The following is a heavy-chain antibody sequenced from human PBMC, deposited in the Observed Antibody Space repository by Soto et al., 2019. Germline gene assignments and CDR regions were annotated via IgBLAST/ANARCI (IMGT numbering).Heavy chain of an antibody. CDR3: AKDLLRPGRAYGMDV. CDR2: ISDDGSNK. CDR1: GFTFSSYG. Sequence: QVQLVESGGGVVQPGRSLRLSCAASGFTFSSYGMHWVRQAPGKGLEWVAVISDDGSNKYYADSVKGRFTISRDNSKKTMYLQMKSLRAEDTAVYYCAKDLLRPGRAYGMDVWGQVTTGSVSS. V-gene: IGHV3-30*18. J-gene: IGHJ6*02.